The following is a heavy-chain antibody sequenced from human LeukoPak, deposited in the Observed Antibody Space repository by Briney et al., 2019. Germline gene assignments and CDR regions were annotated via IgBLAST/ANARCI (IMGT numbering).Heavy chain of an antibody. CDR1: GYTFTGYY. V-gene: IGHV1-2*02. D-gene: IGHD5-12*01. J-gene: IGHJ4*02. Sequence: GASVTVSCKASGYTFTGYYIHWVRQAPGQGLEWMGWINPNSGGTNYAQKFQGRVTMTRDTSISTAYMELSKLRSDDTAVYYCARSRGYSGYDLNFDYWGQGTLVTVSS. CDR2: INPNSGGT. CDR3: ARSRGYSGYDLNFDY.